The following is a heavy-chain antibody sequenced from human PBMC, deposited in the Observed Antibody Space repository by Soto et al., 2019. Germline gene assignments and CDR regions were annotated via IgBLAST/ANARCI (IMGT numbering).Heavy chain of an antibody. V-gene: IGHV2-5*01. CDR1: VVSLSTSAVG. CDR2: IYWNDDK. J-gene: IGHJ4*02. CDR3: AHGSGWLPAY. Sequence: QITLNESGPTLLKPTQTLTLTCSLYVVSLSTSAVGVNWIRQPPGKALEWLALIYWNDDKYYTPSLSGRLTITRDTSKHQVVLTMTNMNPVETATYYCAHGSGWLPAYWGQGILVTVYS. D-gene: IGHD6-19*01.